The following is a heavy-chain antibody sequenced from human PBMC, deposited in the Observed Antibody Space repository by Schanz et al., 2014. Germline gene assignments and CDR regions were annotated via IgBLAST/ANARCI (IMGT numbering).Heavy chain of an antibody. D-gene: IGHD2-15*01. Sequence: EVKLVESGGALVKPGGSLRLSCEASEFTFSSYKMNWVRQAPGKGLEWVSSISSSGSYIHYADSVKGRFTISRDNAKNTLYLQMNSLRAEDTAVFYCAKGMGYCSGGTCYDYYYYGLDVWGQGTTVTVSS. CDR2: ISSSGSYI. CDR1: EFTFSSYK. V-gene: IGHV3-21*02. J-gene: IGHJ6*02. CDR3: AKGMGYCSGGTCYDYYYYGLDV.